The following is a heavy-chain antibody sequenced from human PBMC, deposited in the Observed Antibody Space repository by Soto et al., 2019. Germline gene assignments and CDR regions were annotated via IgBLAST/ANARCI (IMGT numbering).Heavy chain of an antibody. CDR3: ARERYDWNSGHWFDP. Sequence: GGSLRLSWAASGCTFSSYSMNWVRQAPGKGLEWVSYISSSSSTIYYADSVKGRFTISRDNAKNSLYLQMNSLRAEDTAVYYCARERYDWNSGHWFDPWGQGTLVTVSS. J-gene: IGHJ5*02. CDR2: ISSSSSTI. D-gene: IGHD1-7*01. V-gene: IGHV3-48*01. CDR1: GCTFSSYS.